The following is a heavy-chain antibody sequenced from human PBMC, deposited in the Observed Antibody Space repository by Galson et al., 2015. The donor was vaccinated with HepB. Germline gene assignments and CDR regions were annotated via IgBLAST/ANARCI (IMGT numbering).Heavy chain of an antibody. CDR3: ALIVVVPAAMSGWFDP. V-gene: IGHV7-4-1*02. Sequence: SVKVSCKASGYTFTSYAMNWVRQAPGQGLEWMGWINTNTGNPTYAQGFTGRFVFSLDTSVSTAYLQISSLKAEDTAVYYCALIVVVPAAMSGWFDPWGQGTLVTVSS. J-gene: IGHJ5*02. D-gene: IGHD2-2*01. CDR2: INTNTGNP. CDR1: GYTFTSYA.